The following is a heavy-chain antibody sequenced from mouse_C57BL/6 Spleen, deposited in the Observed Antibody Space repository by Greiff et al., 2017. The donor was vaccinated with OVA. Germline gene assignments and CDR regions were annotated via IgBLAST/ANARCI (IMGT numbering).Heavy chain of an antibody. CDR2: INPNNGGT. J-gene: IGHJ3*01. Sequence: EVHLVESGPELVKPGASVKMSCKASGYTFTDYNMHWVKQSPGKSLEWIGYINPNNGGTSYNQKFKGKATLTVNKSSSTAYMEIRSLTSEDTAVYYCASMVTTPWLANGGQGTLVTVSA. D-gene: IGHD2-2*01. V-gene: IGHV1-22*01. CDR1: GYTFTDYN. CDR3: ASMVTTPWLAN.